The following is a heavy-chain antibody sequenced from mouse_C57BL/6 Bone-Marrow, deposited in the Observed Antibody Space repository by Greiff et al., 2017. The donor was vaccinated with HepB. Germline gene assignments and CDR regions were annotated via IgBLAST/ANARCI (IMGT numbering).Heavy chain of an antibody. CDR1: GYSFTGYF. J-gene: IGHJ3*01. CDR3: ANGPGFAY. CDR2: INPYNGDT. V-gene: IGHV1-20*01. Sequence: EVMLVESGPELVKPGDSVKISCKASGYSFTGYFMNWVMQSHGKSLEWIGRINPYNGDTFYNQKFKGKATLTVDKSSSTAHMELRSLTSEDSAVYYCANGPGFAYWGQGTLVTVSA.